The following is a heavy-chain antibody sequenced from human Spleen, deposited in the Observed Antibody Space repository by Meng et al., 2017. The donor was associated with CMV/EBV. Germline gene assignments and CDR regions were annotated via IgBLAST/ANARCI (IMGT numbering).Heavy chain of an antibody. CDR2: IYYSGST. CDR1: GGSISSYY. V-gene: IGHV4-59*01. Sequence: SETLSLTCTVSGGSISSYYWSWIRQPPGKGLEWIGYIYYSGSTNYNPSLKSRVTISVDSSKNQFSLKLTSVTAADTAVYYCASANYCSSTTCYNGMDVWGQGTTVTVSS. CDR3: ASANYCSSTTCYNGMDV. J-gene: IGHJ6*02. D-gene: IGHD2-2*01.